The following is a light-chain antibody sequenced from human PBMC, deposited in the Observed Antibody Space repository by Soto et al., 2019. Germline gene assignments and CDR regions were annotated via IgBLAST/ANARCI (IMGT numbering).Light chain of an antibody. V-gene: IGLV1-40*01. CDR1: SSNIGAGYD. Sequence: SVLTQPPSVSGAPGQRATISCTGSSSNIGAGYDVHWYQQLPGTAPKLLIYGNSNRLSGVPDRFSGSQSGTSASLAITGLQAEDEADYYCQSYDSSLSSYVFGTGTKLTVL. CDR3: QSYDSSLSSYV. CDR2: GNS. J-gene: IGLJ1*01.